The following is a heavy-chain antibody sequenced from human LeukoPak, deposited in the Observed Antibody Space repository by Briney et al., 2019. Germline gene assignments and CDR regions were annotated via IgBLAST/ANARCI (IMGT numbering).Heavy chain of an antibody. Sequence: SETLSLTCTVSGGSISSYYWSWIRQPPGKGLEWIGYIYYSGSTNYNPSLKSRVTISVDTSKNQFSLKLSSVTAADTAVYYCARHAAYDHYYGMDVWGQGTTVTVSS. CDR1: GGSISSYY. CDR2: IYYSGST. CDR3: ARHAAYDHYYGMDV. V-gene: IGHV4-59*08. J-gene: IGHJ6*02.